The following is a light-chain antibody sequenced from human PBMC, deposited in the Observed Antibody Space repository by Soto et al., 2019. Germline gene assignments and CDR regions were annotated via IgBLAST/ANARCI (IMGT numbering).Light chain of an antibody. Sequence: EFVLTQSPGTLSLSPGERATLSCRASQTVRNNYLAWYQQKPGQAPRLLIYGASSRATGIPDRFSGSGSGTDFTLTISRLEPEDFAVYYCQQYGSSRTWTFGQGTKVDIK. V-gene: IGKV3-20*01. CDR3: QQYGSSRTWT. J-gene: IGKJ1*01. CDR2: GAS. CDR1: QTVRNNY.